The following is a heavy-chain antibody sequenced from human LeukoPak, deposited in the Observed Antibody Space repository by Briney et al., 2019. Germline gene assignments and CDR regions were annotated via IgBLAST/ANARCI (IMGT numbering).Heavy chain of an antibody. CDR2: IYPADSTA. CDR3: ARPPYSNLHDAFDI. V-gene: IGHV5-51*01. CDR1: GYSFTTYW. Sequence: GESLKISCKASGYSFTTYWIGWVRQVPGKGLEWVGIIYPADSTAKYSPSFQGQVTISADKSISTAYLQWSSLKASDTAMYYCARPPYSNLHDAFDIWGQGTMVTVSS. J-gene: IGHJ3*02. D-gene: IGHD4-11*01.